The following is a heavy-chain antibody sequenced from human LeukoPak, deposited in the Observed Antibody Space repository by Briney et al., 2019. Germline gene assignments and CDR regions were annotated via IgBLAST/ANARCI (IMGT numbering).Heavy chain of an antibody. J-gene: IGHJ4*02. CDR1: GFTFSSYS. CDR2: INTDGSST. CDR3: AKRVGSSSPCYFDY. Sequence: GGSLRLSCAASGFTFSSYSMHWVRQAPGKGLVWVSHINTDGSSTMYADSVKGRFTISRDNSKNTLYLQMNSLRAEDTAVYYCAKRVGSSSPCYFDYWGQGTLVTVSS. V-gene: IGHV3-74*03. D-gene: IGHD6-13*01.